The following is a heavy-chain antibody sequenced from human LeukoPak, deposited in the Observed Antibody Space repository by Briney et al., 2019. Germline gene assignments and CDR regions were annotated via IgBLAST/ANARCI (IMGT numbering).Heavy chain of an antibody. J-gene: IGHJ4*02. Sequence: GGSLRLSCAASGFTFSSYEMNWVRQAPGKGLEWVSYISSSGSTIYYADSVKGRFTISRDNAKNSLYLQMNSLRAEDTAVYYCAKVNYYDSSGYYYGGAALDYWGQGTLVTVSS. CDR3: AKVNYYDSSGYYYGGAALDY. CDR2: ISSSGSTI. V-gene: IGHV3-48*03. CDR1: GFTFSSYE. D-gene: IGHD3-22*01.